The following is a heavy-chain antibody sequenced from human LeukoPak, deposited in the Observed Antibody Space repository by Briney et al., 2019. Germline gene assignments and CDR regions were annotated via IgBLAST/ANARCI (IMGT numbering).Heavy chain of an antibody. CDR2: ISSSGDST. CDR3: AKDPLTYYYDSSGSV. D-gene: IGHD3-22*01. J-gene: IGHJ4*02. CDR1: GFSFSSYA. V-gene: IGHV3-23*01. Sequence: GGSLRLSCAASGFSFSSYAMTWVRRAPGKGLEWVSTISSSGDSTFYGDSVMGRFTISRDNFKNTLFLQMSSLRVEDTAVYYCAKDPLTYYYDSSGSVWGQGTLVTVSS.